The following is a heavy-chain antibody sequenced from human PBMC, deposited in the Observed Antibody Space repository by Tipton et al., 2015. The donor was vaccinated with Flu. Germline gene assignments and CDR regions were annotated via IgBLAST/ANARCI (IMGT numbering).Heavy chain of an antibody. CDR1: GFTFSSYW. J-gene: IGHJ4*02. CDR2: IKQDASEK. Sequence: SLRLSCAASGFTFSSYWMNWVRQAPGKGLQWLANIKQDASEKHYVDSVKGRFSISRDNAKNSLYLQMNSLRAEDTAVYFCARSSYSSSWFFDYWGQGTLVTVSS. D-gene: IGHD6-13*01. V-gene: IGHV3-7*01. CDR3: ARSSYSSSWFFDY.